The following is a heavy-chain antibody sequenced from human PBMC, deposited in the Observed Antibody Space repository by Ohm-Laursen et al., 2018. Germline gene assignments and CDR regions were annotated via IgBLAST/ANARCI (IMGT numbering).Heavy chain of an antibody. J-gene: IGHJ4*02. CDR3: AYSGSYSYFDY. D-gene: IGHD1-26*01. CDR2: INHSGST. CDR1: GGSFSGYY. V-gene: IGHV4-34*01. Sequence: GTLSLTCAVYGGSFSGYYWSWIRQPPGKGLEWIGEINHSGSTNYNPSLKSRVTISVDTSKNQFSLKLSSVTAADTAVYYCAYSGSYSYFDYWGQGTLVTVSS.